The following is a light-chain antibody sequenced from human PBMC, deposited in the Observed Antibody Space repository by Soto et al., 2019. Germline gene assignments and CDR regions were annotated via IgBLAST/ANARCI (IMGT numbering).Light chain of an antibody. J-gene: IGKJ2*01. CDR3: QHSYSTT. Sequence: DIPMTQSPSSLSASVGDRVTITCRASQSISSYLNWYQQKPGKAPKLLIYAASSLESGVPSRFSGSGSGTDFTLTISSLQPEDFATYYCQHSYSTTFGQGTKLEIK. CDR1: QSISSY. CDR2: AAS. V-gene: IGKV1-39*01.